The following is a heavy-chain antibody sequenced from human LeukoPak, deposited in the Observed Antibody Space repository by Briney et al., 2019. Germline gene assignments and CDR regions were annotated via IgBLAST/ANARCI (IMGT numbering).Heavy chain of an antibody. V-gene: IGHV3-33*06. D-gene: IGHD6-13*01. CDR2: IWYDGSNK. CDR3: AKDVRRGIAASVFDY. J-gene: IGHJ4*02. CDR1: GFTFSSYG. Sequence: PGRSLRLSCAASGFTFSSYGMHWVRQAPGKGLEWLAVIWYDGSNKYYADSVKGRFTISRDNSKNTLYLQMNSLRAEDTAVYYCAKDVRRGIAASVFDYWGQGTLVTVSS.